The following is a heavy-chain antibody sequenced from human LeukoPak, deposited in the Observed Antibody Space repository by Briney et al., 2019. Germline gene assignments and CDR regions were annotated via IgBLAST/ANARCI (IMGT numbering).Heavy chain of an antibody. Sequence: GGSLRLSCAASEFTFSTYPMSWVRQAPGKGLEWVSLISDGAATTYYADSVKGRFTISRDNSKNTLYLHMISLRAEDTAVYYCANLNSGYATDFWGQGTLVTVSS. J-gene: IGHJ4*02. CDR3: ANLNSGYATDF. CDR1: EFTFSTYP. V-gene: IGHV3-23*01. CDR2: ISDGAATT. D-gene: IGHD5-12*01.